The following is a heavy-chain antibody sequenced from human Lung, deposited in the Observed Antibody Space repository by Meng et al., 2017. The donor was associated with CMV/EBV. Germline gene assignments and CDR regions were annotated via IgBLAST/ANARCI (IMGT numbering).Heavy chain of an antibody. CDR2: LIPILNAT. Sequence: SVKVSCXASGDIFSTYDITWVRQAPGQGLEWMGELIPILNATNYAEKFQGRVRITADKSTTTAYMELSSLRSDDTTVYYCARSLREYSSYLSDSWGQGTLVTSSS. CDR1: GDIFSTYD. D-gene: IGHD6-6*01. J-gene: IGHJ5*01. CDR3: ARSLREYSSYLSDS. V-gene: IGHV1-69*10.